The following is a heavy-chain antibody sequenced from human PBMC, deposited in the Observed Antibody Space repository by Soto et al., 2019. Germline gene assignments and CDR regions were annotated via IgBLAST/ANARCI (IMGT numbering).Heavy chain of an antibody. D-gene: IGHD1-26*01. Sequence: KGLKWVAIISYDGSNTYYADSVKGRFTISRDNSKNTLYLQMNSLRAEDTSVYYCAKEGGLSGSYYISSSYYFDYWGQGTLVTVSS. V-gene: IGHV3-30*18. CDR2: ISYDGSNT. CDR3: AKEGGLSGSYYISSSYYFDY. J-gene: IGHJ4*02.